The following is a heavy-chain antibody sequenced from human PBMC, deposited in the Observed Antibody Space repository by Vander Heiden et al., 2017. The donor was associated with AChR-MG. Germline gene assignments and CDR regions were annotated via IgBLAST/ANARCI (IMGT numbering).Heavy chain of an antibody. Sequence: EVQLVRSGAEVKKPGESLKISCQGSGHSFTCCWTGWVRQMPRKGLESMGIIYPGDSDTSYSPSFQGQVTISADKSISTAYLQWSSLKASDTAMYYCARLPNGSGSFPFFWYYYGMDVWGQGTTVTVSS. CDR3: ARLPNGSGSFPFFWYYYGMDV. V-gene: IGHV5-51*01. CDR1: GHSFTCCW. CDR2: IYPGDSDT. D-gene: IGHD3-10*01. J-gene: IGHJ6*02.